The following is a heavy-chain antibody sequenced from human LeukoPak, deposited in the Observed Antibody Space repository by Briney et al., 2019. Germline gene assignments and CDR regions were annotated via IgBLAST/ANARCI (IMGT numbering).Heavy chain of an antibody. V-gene: IGHV3-7*01. D-gene: IGHD2-2*01. CDR3: ATRSCSISACRASSYHCMDF. CDR1: GFTFINYW. Sequence: PGGSLRLSCAASGFTFINYWMSWVRQAPGKGLEWVANIKQDGSEGYYVDSVKGRFTVSRDNAKSSLYLQLNSLRAEDTAVYYCATRSCSISACRASSYHCMDFWGKGTTVTVSS. CDR2: IKQDGSEG. J-gene: IGHJ6*03.